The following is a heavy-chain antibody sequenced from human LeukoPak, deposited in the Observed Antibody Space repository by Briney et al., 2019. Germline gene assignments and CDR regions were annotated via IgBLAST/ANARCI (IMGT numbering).Heavy chain of an antibody. V-gene: IGHV3-23*01. J-gene: IGHJ4*02. CDR3: AKFVGSGWYNFDY. CDR1: GFTFSSYA. D-gene: IGHD6-19*01. CDR2: ISGSDGST. Sequence: GGSLRLSCAASGFTFSSYAMSWVRQAPGKGLEWFSAISGSDGSTYYADSVKGRFTISRDNSKNTLYLQMNSLRVEDTAVYYCAKFVGSGWYNFDYWGQGTLVTVSS.